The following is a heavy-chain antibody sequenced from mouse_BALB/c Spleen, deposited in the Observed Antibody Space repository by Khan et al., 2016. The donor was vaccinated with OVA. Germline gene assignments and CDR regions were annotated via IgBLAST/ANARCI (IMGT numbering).Heavy chain of an antibody. CDR1: GYSITSGYA. CDR2: ISYSGGT. D-gene: IGHD1-1*01. V-gene: IGHV3-2*02. J-gene: IGHJ2*01. CDR3: ARGNYYGYYFDY. Sequence: EVQLQESGPGLVKPSQSLSLTCTVTGYSITSGYAWNWIRQFPGNQLEWMGYISYSGGTSYNPSLKSRISITRDTSKNQFFLQLNSLTTEDTATYYCARGNYYGYYFDYWGQGTPLTVSS.